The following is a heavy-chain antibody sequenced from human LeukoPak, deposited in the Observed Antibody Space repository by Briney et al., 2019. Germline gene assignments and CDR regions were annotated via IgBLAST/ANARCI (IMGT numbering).Heavy chain of an antibody. CDR1: GGSISSYY. CDR2: IYYSGST. V-gene: IGHV4-59*01. J-gene: IGHJ6*02. CDR3: ARDLLDYDSSGYSLWYYGMDV. Sequence: SETLSLTCTVSGGSISSYYWSWIRQPPGKGLEWIGYIYYSGSTNYNPSLKSRVTISVDTSKNQFSLKLSSVTAADTAVYYCARDLLDYDSSGYSLWYYGMDVWGQGTTVTVSS. D-gene: IGHD3-22*01.